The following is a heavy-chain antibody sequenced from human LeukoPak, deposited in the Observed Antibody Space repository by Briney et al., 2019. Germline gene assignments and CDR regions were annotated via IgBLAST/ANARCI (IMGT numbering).Heavy chain of an antibody. Sequence: GGSLRLSCAASGFTFSSYGMHWVRQALGKGLEWVAVIWYDGSNKYYADSVKGRFTISRDNSKNTLYLQMNSLRAEDTAVYYCAGIGRTVTTLYYYYGMDVWGQGTTVTVSS. V-gene: IGHV3-33*01. CDR2: IWYDGSNK. CDR3: AGIGRTVTTLYYYYGMDV. J-gene: IGHJ6*02. D-gene: IGHD4-17*01. CDR1: GFTFSSYG.